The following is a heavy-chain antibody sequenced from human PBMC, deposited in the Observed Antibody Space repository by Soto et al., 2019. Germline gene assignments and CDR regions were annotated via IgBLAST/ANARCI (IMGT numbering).Heavy chain of an antibody. Sequence: SGPTLVNPTETLTLTCTVSGFSLSNARMGVSWIRQPPGKALECLAHIFSNDEKSYSTSLRSRLTISKDTSKSQVVLTMTNMDPVDTATYYCARTEAGSRVFDTWGQGTLATVSS. V-gene: IGHV2-26*01. CDR2: IFSNDEK. D-gene: IGHD3-10*01. CDR3: ARTEAGSRVFDT. J-gene: IGHJ5*02. CDR1: GFSLSNARMG.